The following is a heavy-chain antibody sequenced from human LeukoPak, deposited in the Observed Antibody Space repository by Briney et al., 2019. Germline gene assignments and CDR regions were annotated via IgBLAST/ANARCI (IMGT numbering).Heavy chain of an antibody. CDR1: GFTVSSNY. D-gene: IGHD6-6*01. CDR2: IYSGGST. J-gene: IGHJ4*02. Sequence: GGSLRLSCAASGFTVSSNYMSWVRQAPGKGLQWVSVIYSGGSTYYADSVKGRFTISRDNSKNTLYLQMNSLRAEDTAVYYCAREYTGYFDYWGQGTLFTVSS. CDR3: AREYTGYFDY. V-gene: IGHV3-66*02.